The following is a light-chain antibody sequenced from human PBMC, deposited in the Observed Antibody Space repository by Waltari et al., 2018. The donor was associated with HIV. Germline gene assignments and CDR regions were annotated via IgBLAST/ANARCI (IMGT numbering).Light chain of an antibody. CDR2: DVS. CDR3: QQYYSYPT. CDR1: QSIGNY. V-gene: IGKV1-8*01. Sequence: AIRMTQSPPSLSASTGDRVTITCRASQSIGNYLAWYQLKPGKVPRVLIYDVSALESWVPSRFNGSGSGTEFSLTIDCLQSEDFATYSCQQYYSYPTFGQGTKLEIK. J-gene: IGKJ2*01.